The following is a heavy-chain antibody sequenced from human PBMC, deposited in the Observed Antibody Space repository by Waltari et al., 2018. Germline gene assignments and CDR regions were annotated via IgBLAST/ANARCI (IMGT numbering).Heavy chain of an antibody. CDR1: GYTFPGYY. Sequence: QVQLVQSGAEVKKPGASVKVSCKASGYTFPGYYMHWLRQAPGQGLEWMGRINPNSGGTNYAQKCQGRVTMTRDTSISTAYMELSRLRSDDTAVYYCARHDSSSWSFWFDPWGQGTLVTVSS. J-gene: IGHJ5*02. CDR2: INPNSGGT. D-gene: IGHD6-13*01. CDR3: ARHDSSSWSFWFDP. V-gene: IGHV1-2*06.